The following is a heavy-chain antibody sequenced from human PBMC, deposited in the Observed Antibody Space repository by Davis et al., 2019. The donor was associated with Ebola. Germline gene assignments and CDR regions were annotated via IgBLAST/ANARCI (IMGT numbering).Heavy chain of an antibody. J-gene: IGHJ4*02. CDR3: ARDPPQSGGYV. CDR1: GLTVSSDY. CDR2: IYSGGST. V-gene: IGHV3-53*04. D-gene: IGHD5-12*01. Sequence: GGSLRLSCVAPGLTVSSDYMSWVRQAPGKGLEWVSVIYSGGSTYYADSVKGRFTISRHSSENTVFLQMNSLRPGDTAVYYCARDPPQSGGYVWGQGTLVTVSS.